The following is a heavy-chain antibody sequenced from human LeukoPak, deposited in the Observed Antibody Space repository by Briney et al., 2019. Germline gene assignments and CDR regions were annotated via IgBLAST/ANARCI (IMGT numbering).Heavy chain of an antibody. D-gene: IGHD1-26*01. CDR1: GGSISSYY. CDR2: IYYSGST. J-gene: IGHJ6*02. V-gene: IGHV4-59*08. Sequence: SETLSLACTVSGGSISSYYWSWIRQPPGKGLEWIGYIYYSGSTNYNPSLKSRVTISVDTSKNQFSLKLSSVTAADTAVYYCARLVGAARMDVWGQGTTVTVSS. CDR3: ARLVGAARMDV.